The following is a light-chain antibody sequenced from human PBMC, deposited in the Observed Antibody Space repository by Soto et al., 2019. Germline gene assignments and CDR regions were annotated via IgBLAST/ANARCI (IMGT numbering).Light chain of an antibody. CDR3: AAWDARLNGVV. CDR1: SSNIGTNT. CDR2: SND. J-gene: IGLJ3*02. Sequence: QSVLTQPPSTSGTPGQRVTISGSGSSSNIGTNTVNWYQQVPGTAPKLLIYSNDQRPSGVPDRFSGSKSGTSVSLAISGLQSEDEADYFCAAWDARLNGVVFGGGTKVTVL. V-gene: IGLV1-44*01.